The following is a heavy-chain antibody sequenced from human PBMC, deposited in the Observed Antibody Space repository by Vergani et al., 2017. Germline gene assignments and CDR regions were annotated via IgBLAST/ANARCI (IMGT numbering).Heavy chain of an antibody. Sequence: QLQLQESGPGLVKPSETLSLTCTVSGGSISSYYWSWIRQPPGKGLEWIGYIYYSGSTNYNPSLKSRVNISVDTSKNKFSLKLSSVTAADTAVYYCARGPHVDTAMVGYYYYYGMHVWGQGP. CDR2: IYYSGST. CDR3: ARGPHVDTAMVGYYYYYGMHV. J-gene: IGHJ6*02. D-gene: IGHD5-18*01. V-gene: IGHV4-59*01. CDR1: GGSISSYY.